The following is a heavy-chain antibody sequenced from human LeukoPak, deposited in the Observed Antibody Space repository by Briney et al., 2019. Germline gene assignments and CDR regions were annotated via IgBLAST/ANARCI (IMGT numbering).Heavy chain of an antibody. D-gene: IGHD6-13*01. CDR1: GGSISSGDYY. Sequence: PSQTLSLTCTVSGGSISSGDYYWSWIRQPPGKGLEWIGYIYYSGSTNYNPSLKSRVTISVDTSKNQFSLKLSSVTAADTAVYYCARGKNGYSSSWDPTDDNWFDPWGQGTLVTVSS. CDR2: IYYSGST. J-gene: IGHJ5*02. V-gene: IGHV4-30-4*01. CDR3: ARGKNGYSSSWDPTDDNWFDP.